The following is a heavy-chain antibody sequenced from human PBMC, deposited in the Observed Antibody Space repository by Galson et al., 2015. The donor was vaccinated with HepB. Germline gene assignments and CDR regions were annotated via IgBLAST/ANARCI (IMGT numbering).Heavy chain of an antibody. V-gene: IGHV3-48*01. J-gene: IGHJ6*02. D-gene: IGHD2/OR15-2a*01. CDR3: AKNPASYDYYNMDV. CDR1: GFSFISYS. CDR2: ISSGGTK. Sequence: SLRLSCATSGFSFISYSMNWVRQAPGRGLEWVSYISSGGTKYYADSVKGRFTISRDNAQKSLYLHMSSLRAEDTSIYYCAKNPASYDYYNMDVWGQGTTVTVSS.